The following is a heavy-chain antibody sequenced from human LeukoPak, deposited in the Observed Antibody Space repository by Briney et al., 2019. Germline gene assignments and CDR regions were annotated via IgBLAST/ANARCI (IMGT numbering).Heavy chain of an antibody. J-gene: IGHJ6*02. CDR2: INPNSGGT. CDR1: GYTFTGYY. CDR3: ARCRSWGPSIGMDV. D-gene: IGHD1-26*01. Sequence: GASVKVSCKASGYTFTGYYMHWVRQAPGQGLEWMGWINPNSGGTNYAQKFQGRVTVTRDTSISTAYMELSRLRSDGTAVYYCARCRSWGPSIGMDVWGQGTTVTVSS. V-gene: IGHV1-2*02.